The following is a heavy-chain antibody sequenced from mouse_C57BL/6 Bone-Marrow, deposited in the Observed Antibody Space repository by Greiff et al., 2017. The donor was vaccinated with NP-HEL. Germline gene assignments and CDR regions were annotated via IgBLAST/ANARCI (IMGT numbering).Heavy chain of an antibody. CDR2: IYPGSGST. CDR1: GYTFTSYW. CDR3: ARRASYYYGSSYDWYFDV. V-gene: IGHV1-55*01. D-gene: IGHD1-1*01. J-gene: IGHJ1*03. Sequence: QFQLQQPGAELVKPGASVKMSCKASGYTFTSYWITWVKQRPGQGLEWIGDIYPGSGSTNYNEKFKSKATLTVDTSSSTAYMQLSSLTSEDSAVYYCARRASYYYGSSYDWYFDVWGTGTTVTVSS.